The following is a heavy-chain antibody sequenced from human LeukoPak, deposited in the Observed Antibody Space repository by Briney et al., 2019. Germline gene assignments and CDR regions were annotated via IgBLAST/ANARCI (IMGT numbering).Heavy chain of an antibody. D-gene: IGHD6-6*01. J-gene: IGHJ4*02. CDR3: AKDEESSSSPLDY. V-gene: IGHV3-23*01. CDR2: ISGSGGST. Sequence: GGSLRLSCAASGFTFSSYAMSWVRQAPGKGLEWVSAISGSGGSTYYADSVKGRFIISRDNSKNTLYLQMNSLRAEDTAVYYCAKDEESSSSPLDYWGQGTLVTVSS. CDR1: GFTFSSYA.